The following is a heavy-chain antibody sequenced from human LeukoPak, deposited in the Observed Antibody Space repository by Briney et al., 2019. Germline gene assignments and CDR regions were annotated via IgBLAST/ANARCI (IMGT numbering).Heavy chain of an antibody. CDR2: ISAYNGNT. D-gene: IGHD4-17*01. CDR1: GYTFTSYG. CDR3: ARDSKYYGDYVDY. V-gene: IGHV1-18*01. Sequence: ASVKVSCKASGYTFTSYGISWVRQAPGQGLGWMGWISAYNGNTKYAQKLQGRVTMTTETSTSTAYMELRSLRPDDTAVYYCARDSKYYGDYVDYWGQGTLVTVSS. J-gene: IGHJ4*02.